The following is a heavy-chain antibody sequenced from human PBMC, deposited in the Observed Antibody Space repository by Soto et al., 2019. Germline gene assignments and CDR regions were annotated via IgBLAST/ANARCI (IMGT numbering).Heavy chain of an antibody. CDR2: ISSNGVGT. V-gene: IGHV3-64*01. CDR3: ARRARPDFYYMDV. CDR1: GFTLSGYA. Sequence: QAVGSLRLSCAASGFTLSGYAMDWVRQAPGKGLEYVSGISSNGVGTYYANSVQGRFTISRDNSKNTVYLQMGSLRPEDMAVYYCARRARPDFYYMDVWGKGTTVTVSS. D-gene: IGHD6-6*01. J-gene: IGHJ6*03.